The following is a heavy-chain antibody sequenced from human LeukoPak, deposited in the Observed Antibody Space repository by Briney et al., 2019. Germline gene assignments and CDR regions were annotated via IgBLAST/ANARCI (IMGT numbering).Heavy chain of an antibody. Sequence: SETLSLTCAVYGGSFSGYYWSWIRQPPGKGLEWIGYIYHHGKSGYNPSLQRRVTISLDTSKNQFSLTLSFVTAADTAMYYCARIRGLGDVSPYSDFWGQGTLVTVSS. V-gene: IGHV4-59*01. CDR2: IYHHGKS. CDR1: GGSFSGYY. D-gene: IGHD4-17*01. J-gene: IGHJ4*02. CDR3: ARIRGLGDVSPYSDF.